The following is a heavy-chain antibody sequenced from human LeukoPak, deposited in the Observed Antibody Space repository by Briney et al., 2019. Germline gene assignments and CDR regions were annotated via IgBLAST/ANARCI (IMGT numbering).Heavy chain of an antibody. V-gene: IGHV4-34*01. CDR3: ARVVVVVTAIRLRRFDP. Sequence: PSETLSLTCAVYGGSFSGYYWSWIRQPPGKGLEWIGEINHSGSTNYNPSLKSRVTISVDTSKNQFSLKLSSVTAADTAVYYCARVVVVVTAIRLRRFDPWGQGTLVTVSS. CDR2: INHSGST. J-gene: IGHJ5*02. D-gene: IGHD2-21*02. CDR1: GGSFSGYY.